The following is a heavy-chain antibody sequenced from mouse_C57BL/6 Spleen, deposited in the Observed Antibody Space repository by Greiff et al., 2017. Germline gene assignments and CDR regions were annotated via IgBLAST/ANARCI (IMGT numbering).Heavy chain of an antibody. CDR2: INPNNGGT. D-gene: IGHD2-4*01. Sequence: EVQRVESGPELVKPGASVKIPCKASGYTFTDYNMDWVKQSHGKSLEWIGDINPNNGGTIYNQKFKGKATLTVDKSSSTAYMELRSLTSEDTAVYYCARARYDYDGGYAMDYWGQGTSVTVSS. CDR1: GYTFTDYN. J-gene: IGHJ4*01. V-gene: IGHV1-18*01. CDR3: ARARYDYDGGYAMDY.